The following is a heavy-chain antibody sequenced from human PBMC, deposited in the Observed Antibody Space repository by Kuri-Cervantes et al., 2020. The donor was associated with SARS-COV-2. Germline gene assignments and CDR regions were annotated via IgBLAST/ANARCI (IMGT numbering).Heavy chain of an antibody. CDR2: ISSSGSTI. D-gene: IGHD3-3*01. CDR3: ARRNDFWSGAYFDY. Sequence: LSLTCAASGFTFSDYYMSWIRQAPGKGLEWVSYISSSGSTIYYADSVKGRFTISRDNAKNSLYLQMNSLRAEDTAVYYCARRNDFWSGAYFDYWGQGTLVTVSS. CDR1: GFTFSDYY. J-gene: IGHJ4*02. V-gene: IGHV3-11*04.